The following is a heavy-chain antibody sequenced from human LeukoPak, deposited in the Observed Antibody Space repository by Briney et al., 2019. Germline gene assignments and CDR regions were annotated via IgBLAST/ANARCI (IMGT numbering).Heavy chain of an antibody. CDR1: GFTLSSYA. V-gene: IGHV3-23*01. J-gene: IGHJ4*02. D-gene: IGHD2-21*01. CDR3: AKAPVTTCRGAYCYPFDY. CDR2: ISDSGNT. Sequence: GGSLRLSCAASGFTLSSYAMSWVRQAPGKGLEWVSAISDSGNTYHADSVKGRFTISRDSSKNTLLLQLNRLRPEDAAGYYCAKAPVTTCRGAYCYPFDYWGQGTLVTVSS.